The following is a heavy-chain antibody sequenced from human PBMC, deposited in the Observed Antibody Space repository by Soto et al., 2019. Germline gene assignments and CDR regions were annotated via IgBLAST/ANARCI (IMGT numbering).Heavy chain of an antibody. CDR3: ARGGRWLDFHS. CDR1: AFDIGGSW. D-gene: IGHD6-19*01. V-gene: IGHV3-7*01. Sequence: EVQLVESGGGLVQPGESLRLSCAPSAFDIGGSWMSRVRQAPGKGLEWVANIMPDGNKKYYVDSVKGRFTISRDNTKNSLVLQMNSLRAEDTAVYYCARGGRWLDFHSWGQGTLVTVSS. CDR2: IMPDGNKK. J-gene: IGHJ4*02.